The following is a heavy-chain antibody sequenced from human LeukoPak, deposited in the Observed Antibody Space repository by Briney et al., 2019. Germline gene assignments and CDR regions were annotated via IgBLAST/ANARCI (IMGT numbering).Heavy chain of an antibody. V-gene: IGHV4-4*07. CDR1: GGSMRSYY. CDR2: IYSTESP. Sequence: SETLSLTCTVSGGSMRSYYWSWIRQPAGRGLEWIGRIYSTESPNYNPSLKSRVSLSLDPSNNQFFLRLSSVTAADTGGYFCAIEVGDYGDYGFAFWGQGSLVTVSS. J-gene: IGHJ4*02. CDR3: AIEVGDYGDYGFAF. D-gene: IGHD4-17*01.